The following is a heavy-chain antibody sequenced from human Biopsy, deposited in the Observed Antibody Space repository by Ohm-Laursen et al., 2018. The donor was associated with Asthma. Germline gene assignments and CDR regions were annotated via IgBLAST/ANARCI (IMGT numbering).Heavy chain of an antibody. Sequence: SDTLSLTCSMYGLSSSAYYWTWIRQTPGKGLEWNGESDHRGNTNTNATLKSRVTISKAKSANEFSLKMKSVTAADTAIYYCARGPEWSGLDIWGQGTTVTVSS. CDR2: SDHRGNT. V-gene: IGHV4-34*01. CDR1: GLSSSAYY. D-gene: IGHD3-3*01. CDR3: ARGPEWSGLDI. J-gene: IGHJ6*02.